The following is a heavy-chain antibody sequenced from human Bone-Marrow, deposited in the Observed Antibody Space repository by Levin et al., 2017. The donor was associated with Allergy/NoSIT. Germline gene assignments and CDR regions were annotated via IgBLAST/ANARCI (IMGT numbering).Heavy chain of an antibody. CDR2: IDSSGDSR. CDR3: AREASYSDTTAYKLFDY. J-gene: IGHJ4*02. CDR1: GFTFSDFY. Sequence: GESLKISCVASGFTFSDFYMSWVRQAPGRGLEWISYIDSSGDSRYYADSLKGRLTISRDNAKNSFYLEMNSLRAEDTAVYYCAREASYSDTTAYKLFDYWGQGTLVTVSS. V-gene: IGHV3-11*01. D-gene: IGHD3-16*01.